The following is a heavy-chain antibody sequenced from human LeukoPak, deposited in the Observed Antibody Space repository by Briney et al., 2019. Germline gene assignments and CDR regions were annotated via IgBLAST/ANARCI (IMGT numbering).Heavy chain of an antibody. CDR1: GGSLCSYY. V-gene: IGHV4-59*10. D-gene: IGHD6-13*01. Sequence: SGTLSLTCAVSGGSLCSYYGTWIRQPGGKGLGGSGGMYTSRSTNHTPSLKSRVTMSVDTSKNQFSLKLSSVTAADTAVYYCAGGYSSSWWLEDAFDIWGQGTMVTVSS. CDR3: AGGYSSSWWLEDAFDI. J-gene: IGHJ3*02. CDR2: MYTSRST.